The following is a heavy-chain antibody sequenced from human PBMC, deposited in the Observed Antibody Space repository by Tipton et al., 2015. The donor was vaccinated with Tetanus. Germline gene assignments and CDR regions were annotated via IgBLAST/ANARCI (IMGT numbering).Heavy chain of an antibody. CDR2: IYHSGST. J-gene: IGHJ6*02. Sequence: LRLSCAVSGGSISSGGYSWSWIRQPPGKGLEWIGYIYHSGSTNYSPSLKSRVTISVDKSKNQFSLKLSSVTAADTAVYYCARDQPSGYGMDVWGQGTTVTVSS. V-gene: IGHV4-30-2*01. CDR3: ARDQPSGYGMDV. CDR1: GGSISSGGYS.